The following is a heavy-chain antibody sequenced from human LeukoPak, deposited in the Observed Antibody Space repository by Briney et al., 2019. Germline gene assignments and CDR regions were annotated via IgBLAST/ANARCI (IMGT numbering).Heavy chain of an antibody. CDR1: GFTFSSYG. CDR2: ILYDGSNK. CDR3: AKGSSSWYGEGFDY. J-gene: IGHJ4*02. Sequence: GGSLRLSCAASGFTFSSYGMHWVRQAPGKGLEWVAVILYDGSNKYYADSVKGRFTISRDNSKNTLYLQMNSLRAEDTAVYYCAKGSSSWYGEGFDYWGQGTLVTVSS. V-gene: IGHV3-30*18. D-gene: IGHD6-13*01.